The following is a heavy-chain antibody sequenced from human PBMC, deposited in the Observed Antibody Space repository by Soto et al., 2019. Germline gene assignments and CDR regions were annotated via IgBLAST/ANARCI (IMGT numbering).Heavy chain of an antibody. J-gene: IGHJ6*02. CDR2: IIPLHNTS. CDR3: ASWSAWPPLYYHGMYV. V-gene: IGHV1-69*08. Sequence: ASVKVSCKVSGGAFTNYSLNWVRHSPGQGLEWLGGIIPLHNTSNYSQKFVGRLSVTADISSSTVYMHLSGLTSGDTATYYCASWSAWPPLYYHGMYVWRRRTTVTVAS. CDR1: GGAFTNYS.